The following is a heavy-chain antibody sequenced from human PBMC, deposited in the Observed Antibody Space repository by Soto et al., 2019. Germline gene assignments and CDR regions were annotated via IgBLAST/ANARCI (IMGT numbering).Heavy chain of an antibody. CDR2: IYSSGNT. Sequence: SETLSLTCTVSGASVSSGDYYWTWIRQPPGKDLEWIGYIYSSGNTNYNPSLRSRVTMSKDTSKNQFSLKLSSVTAADTAVYYCARRVTGGGERFEPWGLGTLVTVS. CDR1: GASVSSGDYY. D-gene: IGHD7-27*01. J-gene: IGHJ5*02. CDR3: ARRVTGGGERFEP. V-gene: IGHV4-30-4*01.